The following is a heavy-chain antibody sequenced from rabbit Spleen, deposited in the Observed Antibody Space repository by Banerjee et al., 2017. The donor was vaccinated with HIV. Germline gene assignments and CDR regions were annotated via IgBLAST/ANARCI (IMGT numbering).Heavy chain of an antibody. V-gene: IGHV1S40*01. Sequence: QSLEESGGDLVKPGASLPLTCTASGVSFSSSSYMCWFRQAPGKGLEWIACIDSGSSGFTYFATWAKGRFTISKTSSTTVTLQMTRLTAADTATYFCARDTSSSFSSYGMDLWGPGTLVTVS. CDR1: GVSFSSSSY. J-gene: IGHJ6*01. CDR3: ARDTSSSFSSYGMDL. D-gene: IGHD1-1*01. CDR2: IDSGSSGFT.